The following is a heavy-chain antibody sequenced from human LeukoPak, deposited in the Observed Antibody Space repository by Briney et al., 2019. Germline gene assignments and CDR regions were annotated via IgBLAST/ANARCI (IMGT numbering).Heavy chain of an antibody. CDR1: GFTFSSYW. CDR2: INTDASST. Sequence: GGSLRLSCAASGFTFSSYWMHWVRQAPGKGLVWVSHINTDASSTSYADSVKGRFTISRDNAKNTLYLQMNSLTAEDTAMYYCAKGYYMDVWGKGTTVTVSS. CDR3: AKGYYMDV. V-gene: IGHV3-74*01. J-gene: IGHJ6*03.